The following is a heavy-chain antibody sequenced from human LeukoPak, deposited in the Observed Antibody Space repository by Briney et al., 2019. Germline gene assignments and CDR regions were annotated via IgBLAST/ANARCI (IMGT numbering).Heavy chain of an antibody. J-gene: IGHJ4*02. CDR2: ITHSGETT. CDR3: AKDQGLLWFGELLSLDY. V-gene: IGHV3-23*01. Sequence: GGSLRLSCAASGFTFDTYAMTWVRQAPGKGLEWVSTITHSGETTHYADSVKGRFTISRDNSKNTLYLQVNSLRAEDTAVYYCAKDQGLLWFGELLSLDYWGQGTLVTVSS. CDR1: GFTFDTYA. D-gene: IGHD3-10*01.